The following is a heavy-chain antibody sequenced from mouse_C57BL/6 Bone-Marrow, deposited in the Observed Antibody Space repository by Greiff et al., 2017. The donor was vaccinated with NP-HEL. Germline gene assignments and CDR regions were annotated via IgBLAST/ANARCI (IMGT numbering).Heavy chain of an antibody. V-gene: IGHV1-69*01. CDR3: AKWDYDYAPYFEV. Sequence: QVQLQQPGAELVLPGASVNLSCKASGYTFTSYWMHWVQQRPGQGLEWMGVIDHSASYTNSNQKFTGKSTLTVYKSSCTAYMQLSILPSRASAVYYFAKWDYDYAPYFEVGGTGTTVTVTS. CDR1: GYTFTSYW. D-gene: IGHD2-4*01. J-gene: IGHJ1*03. CDR2: IDHSASYT.